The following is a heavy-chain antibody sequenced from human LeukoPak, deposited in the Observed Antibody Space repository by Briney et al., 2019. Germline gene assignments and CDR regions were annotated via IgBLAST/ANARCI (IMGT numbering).Heavy chain of an antibody. Sequence: PGGSLRLSCAASGFTFSSYSMNWVRQAPGKGLEWVSSISSSSSYIYYADSVKGRFTISRDNAKNSLYLQMSSLRAEDTAVYYCARDFRERRGITGPHGMDVWGQGTTVTVSS. V-gene: IGHV3-21*01. CDR3: ARDFRERRGITGPHGMDV. CDR1: GFTFSSYS. CDR2: ISSSSSYI. D-gene: IGHD1-20*01. J-gene: IGHJ6*02.